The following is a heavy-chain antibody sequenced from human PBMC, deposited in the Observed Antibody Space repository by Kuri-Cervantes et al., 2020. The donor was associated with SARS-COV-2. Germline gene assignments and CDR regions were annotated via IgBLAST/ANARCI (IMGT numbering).Heavy chain of an antibody. V-gene: IGHV3-15*01. CDR1: GFTVSSNY. D-gene: IGHD3-3*01. CDR3: TTAVFGVAKPADY. J-gene: IGHJ4*02. CDR2: IKSKRDDGTT. Sequence: ETLSLTCAASGFTVSSNYMSWVRQAPGKGLEWVGRIKSKRDDGTTDYAAPVRGRFTISRDDSKNTLYLQLKSLKIEDTAVYYCTTAVFGVAKPADYWGQGPLVTVSS.